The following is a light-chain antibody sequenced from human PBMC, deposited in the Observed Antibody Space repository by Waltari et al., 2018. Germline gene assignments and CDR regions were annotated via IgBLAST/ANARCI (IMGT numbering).Light chain of an antibody. V-gene: IGLV2-14*01. CDR3: SSYRSSNNVV. CDR2: EVT. J-gene: IGLJ2*01. CDR1: GRDIGTYNY. Sequence: QSALTQPASVSGSPGQSITISCIGTGRDIGTYNYVSWYQQYPGKAPKLRIDEVTNRPSGVSHRFSGSKAGNTASLTISGLQAEDGAHYYCSSYRSSNNVVFGGGTKVTVL.